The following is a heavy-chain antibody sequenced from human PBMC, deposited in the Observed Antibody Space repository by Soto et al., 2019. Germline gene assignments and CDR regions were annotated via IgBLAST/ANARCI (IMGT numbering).Heavy chain of an antibody. V-gene: IGHV1-18*04. CDR2: IGAYNGHT. CDR3: ARTPLLCPATDY. Sequence: QVQLEQSGPEVRKPGASVKVSCQASGYTFSNYGITWVRQAPGQGLEWMGWIGAYNGHTKDAQKLRGRGSRTIDTPTRVAYMELRSLTPDDTAVYYCARTPLLCPATDYWGQGTLVTVSS. CDR1: GYTFSNYG. J-gene: IGHJ4*01.